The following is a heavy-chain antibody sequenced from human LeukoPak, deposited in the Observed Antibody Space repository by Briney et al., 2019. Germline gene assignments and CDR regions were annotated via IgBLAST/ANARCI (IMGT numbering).Heavy chain of an antibody. CDR2: ISDDGSDK. V-gene: IGHV3-30*18. J-gene: IGHJ4*02. CDR3: AKDSDIVVVPAAMNG. D-gene: IGHD2-2*01. CDR1: GFTFSSCG. Sequence: GMSLRLSCAASGFTFSSCGMHWVRQAPGKGLEWVAVISDDGSDKYYADSVKGRFTISRDNSKNTLYLQMNSLRAEDTAVYYCAKDSDIVVVPAAMNGWGQGTLVTVSS.